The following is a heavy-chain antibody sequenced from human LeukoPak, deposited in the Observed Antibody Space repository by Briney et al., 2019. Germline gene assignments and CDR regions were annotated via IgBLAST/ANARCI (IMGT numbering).Heavy chain of an antibody. CDR3: ARHALRNDNSDYYFAY. CDR2: IYPGEYDI. V-gene: IGHV5-51*01. D-gene: IGHD3-22*01. CDR1: GYSFSNYW. Sequence: GESLKISCKGSGYSFSNYWIGWVRQMPGKGLEWMGIIYPGEYDIRYSPSFQGQVTISADKSISTAYLQWSSLKASDTAMYYCARHALRNDNSDYYFAYWGQGTLVTVSS. J-gene: IGHJ4*02.